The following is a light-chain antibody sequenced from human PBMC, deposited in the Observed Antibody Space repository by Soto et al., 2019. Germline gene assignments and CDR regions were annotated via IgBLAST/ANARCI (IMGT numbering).Light chain of an antibody. CDR1: QSVSSY. CDR2: DAS. V-gene: IGKV3-11*01. Sequence: DIVLTQSPATLSLSPGERATLSCRVSQSVSSYLAWYQQKPGQAPRLLIYDASNRATGIPARFSGSGSGTDFTLTISSLEPEDFAVYYCQQRSNWPRTFGQGTKVDIK. CDR3: QQRSNWPRT. J-gene: IGKJ1*01.